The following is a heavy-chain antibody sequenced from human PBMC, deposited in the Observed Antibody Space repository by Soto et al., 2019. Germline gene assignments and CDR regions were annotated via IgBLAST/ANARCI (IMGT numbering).Heavy chain of an antibody. Sequence: QVQPVQSGAEVKKPGSSVKVSCKASADTFNSYSLSWLRQAPGQRLEWMGGITPVFGTAAYAQSFEDRLTIAADDSTSTAYMELSSLRSDDTAVYYCARSLEGTTVTNWFDSGGQGGLVTVS. CDR3: ARSLEGTTVTNWFDS. CDR1: ADTFNSYS. CDR2: ITPVFGTA. D-gene: IGHD4-17*01. V-gene: IGHV1-69*01. J-gene: IGHJ5*01.